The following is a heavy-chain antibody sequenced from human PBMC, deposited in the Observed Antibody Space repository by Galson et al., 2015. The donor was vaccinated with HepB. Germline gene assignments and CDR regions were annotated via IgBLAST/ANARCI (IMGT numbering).Heavy chain of an antibody. Sequence: SVKVSCKASGYTFINYAMHWVRQAPGQRLEWMGWINTANGKTKYSPKFQGRVTITRDTSASTVYMELSSLRSEDTAVYYCASGVILEWFGAFDYWGQGALVTVSS. CDR1: GYTFINYA. CDR3: ASGVILEWFGAFDY. D-gene: IGHD3-3*01. J-gene: IGHJ4*02. V-gene: IGHV1-3*04. CDR2: INTANGKT.